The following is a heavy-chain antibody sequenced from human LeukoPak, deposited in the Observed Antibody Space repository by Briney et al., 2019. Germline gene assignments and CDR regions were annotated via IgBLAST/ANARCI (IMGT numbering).Heavy chain of an antibody. D-gene: IGHD2-21*02. CDR2: IIPILGIA. J-gene: IGHJ4*02. CDR3: ARDPGVVVTAIEFDY. Sequence: RASVKVSCKASGGTFSSYAISWVRQAPGQGLEWMGRIIPILGIANYAQKFQGRVTITADKSTSTAYMELSSLRSEDTAVYYCARDPGVVVTAIEFDYWGQETLVTVSS. V-gene: IGHV1-69*04. CDR1: GGTFSSYA.